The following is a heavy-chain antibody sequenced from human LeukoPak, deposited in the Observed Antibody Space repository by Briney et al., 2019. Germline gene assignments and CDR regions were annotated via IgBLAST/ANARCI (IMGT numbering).Heavy chain of an antibody. V-gene: IGHV1-8*01. J-gene: IGHJ5*02. CDR3: ARGSHVAAAGRNWFDP. D-gene: IGHD6-13*01. Sequence: GASVKVSCKASGYTFTSYDINWVRQATGQGLEWMGRMNPNSGNTGYAQKFQGRVTMTRNTSISTAYMELSSLRSEDTAVYYCARGSHVAAAGRNWFDPWGQGTLVTVSS. CDR2: MNPNSGNT. CDR1: GYTFTSYD.